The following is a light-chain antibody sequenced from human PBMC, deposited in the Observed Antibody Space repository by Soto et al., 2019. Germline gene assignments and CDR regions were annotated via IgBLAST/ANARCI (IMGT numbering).Light chain of an antibody. CDR1: QSIGIY. CDR3: QHRSNSPPTWT. J-gene: IGKJ1*01. Sequence: EIVLTQSPATLSLSPGDRATLSCRASQSIGIYLAWYQQKVGQAPRLLIYDASNRATGIPARFSGSGSGTDFTLTIGSLEPEDFAVYFCQHRSNSPPTWTFGQGTKVEIK. V-gene: IGKV3-11*01. CDR2: DAS.